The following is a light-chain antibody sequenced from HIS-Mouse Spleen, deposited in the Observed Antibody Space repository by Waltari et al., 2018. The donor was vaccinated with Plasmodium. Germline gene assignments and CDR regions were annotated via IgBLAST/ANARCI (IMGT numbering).Light chain of an antibody. Sequence: SYELTQPPSVSVSPGQPARSTCPGAALPKKYAYWYQQKPGQAPVLVIYEDSKRPSGIPERFSGSSSGTMATLTISGAQVEDEADYYCYSTDSSGNHRVFGGGTKLTVL. CDR1: ALPKKY. CDR2: EDS. V-gene: IGLV3-10*01. CDR3: YSTDSSGNHRV. J-gene: IGLJ3*02.